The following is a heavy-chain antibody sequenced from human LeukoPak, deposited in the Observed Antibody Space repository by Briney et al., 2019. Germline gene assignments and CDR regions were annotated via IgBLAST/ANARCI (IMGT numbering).Heavy chain of an antibody. CDR1: GGSISSSSYY. CDR2: IYTSGST. D-gene: IGHD6-19*01. V-gene: IGHV4-61*02. J-gene: IGHJ5*02. CDR3: ARDVDSIAVAGRTNWFDP. Sequence: TLSLTSTVSGGSISSSSYYWGWIRQPAGKGLEWIGRIYTSGSTNYNPSLKSRVTISVDTSKNQFSLKLSSVTAADTAVYYCARDVDSIAVAGRTNWFDPWGQGTLVTVSS.